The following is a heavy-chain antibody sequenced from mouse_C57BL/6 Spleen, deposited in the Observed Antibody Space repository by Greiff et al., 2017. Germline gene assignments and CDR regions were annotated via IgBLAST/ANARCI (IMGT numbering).Heavy chain of an antibody. CDR3: AREGSSAFDY. D-gene: IGHD1-1*01. V-gene: IGHV3-6*01. J-gene: IGHJ2*01. CDR2: ISYDGSN. Sequence: ESGPGLVKPSQSLSLTCSVTGYSITSGYYWNWIRQFPGNKLEWMGYISYDGSNHYNPSLKNRISITRDTSKNQFFLKLNSVTTEDTATYYCAREGSSAFDYWGQGTTLTVSS. CDR1: GYSITSGYY.